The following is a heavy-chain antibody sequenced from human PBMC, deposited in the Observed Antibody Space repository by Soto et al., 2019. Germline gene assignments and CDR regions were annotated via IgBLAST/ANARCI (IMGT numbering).Heavy chain of an antibody. CDR1: GGSISPFY. D-gene: IGHD2-15*01. J-gene: IGHJ4*02. Sequence: QVQLQESGPGVVKPSETLSLTCTVSGGSISPFYWSWVRQPPGKGLEWIGYLYYSGNTNYNPSLRRRVTISVDASKHQVSLRLTSVTAADTAVYYCARVGGVAARTFDYWGQGTVVTVSS. CDR3: ARVGGVAARTFDY. V-gene: IGHV4-59*01. CDR2: LYYSGNT.